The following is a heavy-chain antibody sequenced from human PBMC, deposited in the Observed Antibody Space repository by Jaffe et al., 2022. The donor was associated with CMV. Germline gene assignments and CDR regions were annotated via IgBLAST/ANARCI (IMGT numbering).Heavy chain of an antibody. D-gene: IGHD2-8*01. J-gene: IGHJ6*02. CDR1: GGTFSSYA. V-gene: IGHV1-69*01. Sequence: QVQLVQSGAEVKKPGSSVKVSCKASGGTFSSYAISWVRQAPGQGLEWMGGIIPIFGTANYAQKFQGRVTITADESTSTAYMELSSLRSEDTAVYYCARPQLMVYAIDRGLSGYYGMDVWGQGTTVTVSS. CDR3: ARPQLMVYAIDRGLSGYYGMDV. CDR2: IIPIFGTA.